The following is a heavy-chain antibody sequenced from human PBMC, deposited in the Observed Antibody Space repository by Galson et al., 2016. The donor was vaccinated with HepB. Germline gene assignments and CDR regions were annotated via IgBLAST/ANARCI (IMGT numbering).Heavy chain of an antibody. CDR2: ISHEGHNE. CDR1: GFNFSGYA. CDR3: AHLTIREKWSVP. D-gene: IGHD2-15*01. V-gene: IGHV3-30*04. J-gene: IGHJ5*01. Sequence: SLRLSCAASGFNFSGYAMHWVRQAPGKGLEWVSLISHEGHNEHLIDSVKGRFTLSRDNSKSILYLQMDRLRPEDTATYYCAHLTIREKWSVPWGQGTLVIVSS.